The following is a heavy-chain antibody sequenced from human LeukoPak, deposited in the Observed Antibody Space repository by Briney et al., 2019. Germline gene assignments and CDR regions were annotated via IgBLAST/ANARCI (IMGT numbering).Heavy chain of an antibody. D-gene: IGHD1-14*01. V-gene: IGHV3-23*01. CDR1: GFTFSNYA. CDR3: AKDSSFNPEY. Sequence: PGGSLRLSCAASGFTFSNYAMSWVRQAPGKGLEWVSGITGSGGSTNYADSVKGRFIISRDNSKNTLYLQMNSLRAEDTAVYYCAKDSSFNPEYWGQGTLVTVSS. J-gene: IGHJ4*02. CDR2: ITGSGGST.